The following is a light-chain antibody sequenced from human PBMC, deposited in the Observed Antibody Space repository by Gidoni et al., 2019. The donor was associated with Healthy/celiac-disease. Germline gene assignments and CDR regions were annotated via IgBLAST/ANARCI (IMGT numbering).Light chain of an antibody. CDR3: SSYTSSSTLV. CDR2: EVS. CDR1: SSDFGGFNF. Sequence: QSALTQPASVSGSPGQSTTISCPGTSSDFGGFNFVSWYQQHPGKAPKLMIYEVSNRPSGVSNRFSGSKSGNTASLTISGLQAEDEADYYCSSYTSSSTLVFGGGTKLTVL. J-gene: IGLJ2*01. V-gene: IGLV2-14*01.